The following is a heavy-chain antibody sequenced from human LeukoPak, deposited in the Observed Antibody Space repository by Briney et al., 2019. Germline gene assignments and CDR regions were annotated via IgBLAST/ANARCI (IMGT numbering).Heavy chain of an antibody. D-gene: IGHD6-13*01. CDR1: GYTFTSYY. J-gene: IGHJ4*02. CDR2: INPSGGST. V-gene: IGHV1-46*01. Sequence: ASVKVSCKASGYTFTSYYMHWVRQAPGQGLEWMGIINPSGGSTSYAQKFQGRVTMTRDMSTSTVYMELSSLRSEDTAVYYCARDGGAAGDFDYWGQGTLVTVSS. CDR3: ARDGGAAGDFDY.